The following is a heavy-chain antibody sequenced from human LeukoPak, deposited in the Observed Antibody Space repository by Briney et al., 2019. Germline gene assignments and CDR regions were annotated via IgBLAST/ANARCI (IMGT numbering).Heavy chain of an antibody. CDR2: IIPILGIA. J-gene: IGHJ3*02. CDR1: GGTFSSYA. D-gene: IGHD1-1*01. Sequence: SVKVSCKASGGTFSSYAISWVRQAPGQGLEWMGRIIPILGIANYAQKFQGRVTITADKSTSTAYMELSSLRSEDTAVYYCARGGTTVAFDIWGQGTMVTVSS. CDR3: ARGGTTVAFDI. V-gene: IGHV1-69*04.